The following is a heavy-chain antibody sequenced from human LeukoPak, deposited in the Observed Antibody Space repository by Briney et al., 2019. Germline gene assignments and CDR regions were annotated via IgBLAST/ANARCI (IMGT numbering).Heavy chain of an antibody. CDR3: AREKTGYSSSKRYYYYGMDV. V-gene: IGHV5-51*01. Sequence: GESLKISCKGSGYSFTSYWIGWVRQMPGEGLELMGIIYPGDSDTRYSPSCQGQVTISADKSISTAYLQWSSLKASDTAMYYCAREKTGYSSSKRYYYYGMDVWGQGTTVTVSS. CDR1: GYSFTSYW. J-gene: IGHJ6*02. CDR2: IYPGDSDT. D-gene: IGHD6-13*01.